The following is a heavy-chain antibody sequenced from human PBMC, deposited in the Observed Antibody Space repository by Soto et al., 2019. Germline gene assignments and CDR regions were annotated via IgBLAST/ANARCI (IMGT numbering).Heavy chain of an antibody. CDR1: GGTFSSYT. Sequence: SVKVSCKASGGTFSSYTISWVRQAPGQGLEWMGRIIPILGIANYAQKFQGRVTITADKSTSTAYMELSSLRSEDTAVYYCATFYLDSNRHWFDPWGQGTLVTVSS. D-gene: IGHD4-4*01. CDR2: IIPILGIA. V-gene: IGHV1-69*02. J-gene: IGHJ5*02. CDR3: ATFYLDSNRHWFDP.